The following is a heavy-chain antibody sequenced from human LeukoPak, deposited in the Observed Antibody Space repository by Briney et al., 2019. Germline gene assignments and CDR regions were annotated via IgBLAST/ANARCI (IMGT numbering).Heavy chain of an antibody. CDR1: GFTFSSHN. Sequence: GGSLRLSCAASGFTFSSHNMNWVRQAPGKGLEWVAFIRYDGSNKYYADSVKGRFTIFRDNSKNTLYLQMNSLRAEDTAVYYCAGRYDSSGYPLHWGQGTPVTVSS. CDR3: AGRYDSSGYPLH. V-gene: IGHV3-30*02. D-gene: IGHD3-22*01. CDR2: IRYDGSNK. J-gene: IGHJ4*02.